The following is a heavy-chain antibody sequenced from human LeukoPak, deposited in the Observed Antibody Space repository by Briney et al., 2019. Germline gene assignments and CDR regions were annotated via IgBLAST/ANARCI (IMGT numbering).Heavy chain of an antibody. CDR1: GYTFTGYY. CDR2: INPNSGGT. Sequence: ASVKVSCKASGYTFTGYYMHWVRQAPGQGLEWMGWINPNSGGTNYAQKVQGRVTMTRDTSISTAYMELSRLRSDDTAVYYCARGTYYYYYMDVWGKGTTVTVSS. V-gene: IGHV1-2*02. CDR3: ARGTYYYYYMDV. J-gene: IGHJ6*03.